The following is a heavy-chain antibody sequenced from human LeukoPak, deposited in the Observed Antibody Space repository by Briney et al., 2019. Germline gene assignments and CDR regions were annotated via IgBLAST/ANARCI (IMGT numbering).Heavy chain of an antibody. J-gene: IGHJ4*02. CDR3: ARHGSSWYRPIDY. D-gene: IGHD6-13*01. CDR2: IYPGDSDT. V-gene: IGHV5-51*01. CDR1: GSIFTSNW. Sequence: GASLQISGEGAGSIFTSNWIGWVRQLPGKGLEGMGIIYPGDSDTRYSPSFQGQVTISADKSISTAYLQWSSLKASDTAMYYCARHGSSWYRPIDYWGQGTLVTVSS.